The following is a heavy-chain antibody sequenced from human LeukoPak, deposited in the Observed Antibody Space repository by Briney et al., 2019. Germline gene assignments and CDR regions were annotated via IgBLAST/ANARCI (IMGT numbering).Heavy chain of an antibody. CDR3: ARGYMYSYDAFDI. CDR1: GFTVSSNY. D-gene: IGHD1-26*01. Sequence: PGGSLRLSCAASGFTVSSNYMSWVRQAPGKGLEWVSVIYSGGDTYYADSVKGRFTISRDNSKNTLYLQMNSLRVEDTAVYYCARGYMYSYDAFDIWGQGTMVTVSS. CDR2: IYSGGDT. V-gene: IGHV3-66*01. J-gene: IGHJ3*02.